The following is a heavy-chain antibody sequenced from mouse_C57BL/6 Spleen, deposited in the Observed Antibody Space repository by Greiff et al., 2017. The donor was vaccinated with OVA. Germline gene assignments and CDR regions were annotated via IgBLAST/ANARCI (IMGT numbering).Heavy chain of an antibody. Sequence: QVQLQQPGAELVRPGSSVKLSCKASGYTFTSYWMDWVKQRPGQGLEWIGNIYPSDSETHYNQKFKDKAKLTVDKSSSTAYMHLSSLTSEDSAVYYCARRGPGSSPWFAYWGQGTLVTVSA. J-gene: IGHJ3*01. D-gene: IGHD1-1*01. CDR1: GYTFTSYW. V-gene: IGHV1-61*01. CDR2: IYPSDSET. CDR3: ARRGPGSSPWFAY.